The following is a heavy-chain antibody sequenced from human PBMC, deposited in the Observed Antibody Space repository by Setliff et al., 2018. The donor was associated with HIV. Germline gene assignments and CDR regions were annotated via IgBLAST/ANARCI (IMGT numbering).Heavy chain of an antibody. CDR3: ARVGVYSNYRWFDP. Sequence: ASVKVSCKAFGDTVTGHSIHWVRQAPGQRLEWMGWLNTGNGKTKYSQRFQDRVTFTRDTSARTAYMELRSLRSDDTAVYYCARVGVYSNYRWFDPWGQGTLVTVS. CDR2: LNTGNGKT. D-gene: IGHD4-4*01. V-gene: IGHV1-3*04. CDR1: GDTVTGHS. J-gene: IGHJ5*02.